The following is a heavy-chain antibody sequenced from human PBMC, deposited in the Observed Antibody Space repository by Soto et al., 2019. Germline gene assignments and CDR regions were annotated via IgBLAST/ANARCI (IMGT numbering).Heavy chain of an antibody. J-gene: IGHJ5*02. CDR3: AKVGHWLDVLLDA. V-gene: IGHV3-23*01. Sequence: EGQLLESGGGLVQPGGSLRLSCTASGFTFSNSAMTWVRQAPGKGLEWVSIISAAGRSAYHADSVKGRFTISRDNSKNTLYLRMTILRAEDTAVYYCAKVGHWLDVLLDAWGQGTLVTVSS. CDR1: GFTFSNSA. D-gene: IGHD6-19*01. CDR2: ISAAGRSA.